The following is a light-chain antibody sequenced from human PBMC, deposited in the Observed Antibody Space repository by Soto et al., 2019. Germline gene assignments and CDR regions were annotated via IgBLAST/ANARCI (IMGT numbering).Light chain of an antibody. V-gene: IGKV1-12*01. CDR1: QDISSW. CDR3: QQGDSFPFT. CDR2: AAS. J-gene: IGKJ4*01. Sequence: DIQMTQSPSSVSASVGDRVTITCRASQDISSWGAWYQQKPGKAPKLLISAASSLQSGVPRRFSGSGSGTDFTLVISSLQAEDFATYFCQQGDSFPFTFGGGTKVEIK.